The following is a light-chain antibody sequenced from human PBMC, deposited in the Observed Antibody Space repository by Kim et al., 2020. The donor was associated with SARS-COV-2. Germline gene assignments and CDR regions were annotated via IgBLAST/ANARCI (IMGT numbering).Light chain of an antibody. CDR1: QSVSSY. J-gene: IGKJ1*01. V-gene: IGKV3-11*01. CDR3: QHRNNRPWT. CDR2: DAS. Sequence: EIVLTQSPGTLSLSPGERATLSCRASQSVSSYLAWYQHKPGQAPRLLIYDASNRATGIPARFSGSGSGTDFTLTISSLEPEDFAVYYCQHRNNRPWTFGQGTKVDIK.